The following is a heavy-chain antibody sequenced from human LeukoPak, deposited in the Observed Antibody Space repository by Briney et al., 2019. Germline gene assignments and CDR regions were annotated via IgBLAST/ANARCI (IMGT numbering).Heavy chain of an antibody. Sequence: ASVKVSCKASGGTFSSYAISWVRQAPGQGLEWMGGIIPIFGTANYAQKFQGRVTITTDESTSTAYMELSSLRSEDTAVYYCARVDSSSWDDLINWFDPWGQGTLVTVSS. D-gene: IGHD6-13*01. CDR3: ARVDSSSWDDLINWFDP. V-gene: IGHV1-69*05. J-gene: IGHJ5*02. CDR1: GGTFSSYA. CDR2: IIPIFGTA.